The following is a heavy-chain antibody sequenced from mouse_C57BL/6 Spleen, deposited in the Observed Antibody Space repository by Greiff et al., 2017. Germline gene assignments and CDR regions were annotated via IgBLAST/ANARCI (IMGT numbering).Heavy chain of an antibody. CDR3: APAYYSNYDAMDY. D-gene: IGHD2-5*01. CDR2: IDPEDGET. V-gene: IGHV14-2*01. J-gene: IGHJ4*01. Sequence: EVKLVESGAELVKPGASVKLSCTASGFNIKDYYMHWVKQRTEQGLEWIGRIDPEDGETKYAPKFQGKATITADTSSNTAYLQLSSLTSEDTAVYYCAPAYYSNYDAMDYWGQGTSVTVSS. CDR1: GFNIKDYY.